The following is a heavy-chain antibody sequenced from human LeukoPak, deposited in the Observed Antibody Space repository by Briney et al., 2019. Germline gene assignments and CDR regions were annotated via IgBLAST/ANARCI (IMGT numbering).Heavy chain of an antibody. CDR1: GGSVSSGSYY. Sequence: TSETLSLTCTVSGGSVSSGSYYWSWIRQPPGKGLEWIGYIYYSGSTNYNPSLKSRVTISVDTSKNQFSLKLSSVTAADTAVYYCARVVAGRRFDPWGQGTLVTVSS. J-gene: IGHJ5*02. D-gene: IGHD6-19*01. V-gene: IGHV4-61*01. CDR3: ARVVAGRRFDP. CDR2: IYYSGST.